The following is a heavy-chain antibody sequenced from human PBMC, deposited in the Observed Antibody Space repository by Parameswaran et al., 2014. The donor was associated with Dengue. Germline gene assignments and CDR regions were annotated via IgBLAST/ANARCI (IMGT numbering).Heavy chain of an antibody. CDR1: GFSFSSYA. V-gene: IGHV3-21*01. D-gene: IGHD3-10*01. J-gene: IGHJ6*02. CDR3: ARDGIPDPGNYYYGLDV. CDR2: ISGMKKYI. Sequence: GESLKISCEASGFSFSSYAMNWVRQAPGKGLEWVSSISGMKKYIYYGDSVKGRFTISRDNAKNSLYLQMNSLRAEDTAVYYCARDGIPDPGNYYYGLDVWGQGTTVTVSS.